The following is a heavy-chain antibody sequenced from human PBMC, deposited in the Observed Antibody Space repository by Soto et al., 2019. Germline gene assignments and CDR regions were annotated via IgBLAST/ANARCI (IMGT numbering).Heavy chain of an antibody. Sequence: RSLRLSCTASGFTFGDYAMSWVRQAPGKGLEWISFIRNKAYRGTTEYAASVRGRFTISRDDSKSIAYLQMNSLKTEDTAVYYCTRGDMALNDYWGQGTLVTVSS. CDR3: TRGDMALNDY. D-gene: IGHD2-15*01. J-gene: IGHJ4*02. CDR1: GFTFGDYA. V-gene: IGHV3-49*04. CDR2: IRNKAYRGTT.